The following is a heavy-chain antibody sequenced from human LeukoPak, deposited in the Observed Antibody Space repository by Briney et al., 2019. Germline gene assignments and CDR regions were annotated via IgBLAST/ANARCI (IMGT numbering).Heavy chain of an antibody. V-gene: IGHV1-46*01. CDR3: ARDSTCGGDLCRYWYFDL. D-gene: IGHD2-21*02. CDR1: GYTFTSYY. Sequence: ASVKVSCKASGYTFTSYYMHWVRQAPGQGLEWMGIINPSGGSTSYAQKFQGRVTMTRDTSTSTVYMELSSLRSEDTAVYYCARDSTCGGDLCRYWYFDLWGRGTLVTVSS. CDR2: INPSGGST. J-gene: IGHJ2*01.